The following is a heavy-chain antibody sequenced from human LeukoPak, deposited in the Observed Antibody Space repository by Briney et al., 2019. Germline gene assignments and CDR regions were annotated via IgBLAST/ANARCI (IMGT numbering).Heavy chain of an antibody. D-gene: IGHD6-25*01. CDR2: TNPNSGGT. CDR3: ARGRLAARIYYYYYYMDV. Sequence: ASVKVSCKASGYTFTGYYMHWVRQAPGQGLEWMGWTNPNSGGTNYAQKFQGRVTMTRDTSISTAYMELSRLRSDDTAVYYCARGRLAARIYYYYYYMDVWGKGTTVTISS. V-gene: IGHV1-2*02. CDR1: GYTFTGYY. J-gene: IGHJ6*03.